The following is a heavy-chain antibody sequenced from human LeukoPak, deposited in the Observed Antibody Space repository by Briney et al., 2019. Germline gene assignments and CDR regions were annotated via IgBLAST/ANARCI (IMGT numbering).Heavy chain of an antibody. J-gene: IGHJ6*03. D-gene: IGHD6-6*01. V-gene: IGHV1-69*13. Sequence: GASVKVSCKASGGTFSSYAISWVRQAPGQGLEWMGGIIPIFGTANYAQKFQGRVTITADESTSTAYMELSSLRSEDTAVYYCASSDLSIEYSSSSYYYYYMDVWGKGTTVTVSS. CDR1: GGTFSSYA. CDR2: IIPIFGTA. CDR3: ASSDLSIEYSSSSYYYYYMDV.